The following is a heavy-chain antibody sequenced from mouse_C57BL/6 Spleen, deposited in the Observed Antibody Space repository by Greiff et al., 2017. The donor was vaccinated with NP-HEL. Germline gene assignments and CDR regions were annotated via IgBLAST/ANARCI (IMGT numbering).Heavy chain of an antibody. Sequence: QVQLQQPGAELVKPGASVKLSCKASGYTFTSYWMHWVKQRPGQGLEWIGMIHPNSGSTNYNEKFKSKATLTVDKSSSTAYMQLSSLTSEDSAVYYCARSPVSSNWADYWGQGTTLTVSS. CDR2: IHPNSGST. D-gene: IGHD4-1*01. CDR1: GYTFTSYW. J-gene: IGHJ2*01. V-gene: IGHV1-64*01. CDR3: ARSPVSSNWADY.